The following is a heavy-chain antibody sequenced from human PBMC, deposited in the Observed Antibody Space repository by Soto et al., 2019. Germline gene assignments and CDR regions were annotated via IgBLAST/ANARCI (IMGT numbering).Heavy chain of an antibody. Sequence: EVQLVESGGGLVKPGGSLRLSCAASGFTFSNAWMNWVRQAPGKGLEWVGRIKSKTDGGTIDYAAPVKGRFTISRDDSKNTLYLQMNSLKTEDTAVYYCTTNHDYRIYYYYYGMDVWGQGTTVTVSS. D-gene: IGHD4-4*01. J-gene: IGHJ6*02. CDR3: TTNHDYRIYYYYYGMDV. V-gene: IGHV3-15*07. CDR1: GFTFSNAW. CDR2: IKSKTDGGTI.